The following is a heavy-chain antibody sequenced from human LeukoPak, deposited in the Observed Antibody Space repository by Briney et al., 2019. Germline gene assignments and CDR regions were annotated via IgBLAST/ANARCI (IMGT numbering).Heavy chain of an antibody. V-gene: IGHV4-4*09. J-gene: IGHJ4*02. Sequence: SETLSLTCTVSGGSISRYYWSWIRQPPGKGLEGIGYIYTSWSTNYNPSLKSRVNISVDKSKSQFSMKLSSVTAADTAVYYCARQWGRRRFDYWGQGTLVTVSS. D-gene: IGHD7-27*01. CDR3: ARQWGRRRFDY. CDR2: IYTSWST. CDR1: GGSISRYY.